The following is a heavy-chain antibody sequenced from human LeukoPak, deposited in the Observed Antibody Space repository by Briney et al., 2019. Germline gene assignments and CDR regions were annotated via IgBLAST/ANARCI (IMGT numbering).Heavy chain of an antibody. V-gene: IGHV3-9*01. CDR2: ISWNSGSI. Sequence: GGSLRLSCAASGFTFDDYAMHWVRQAPGKGLECVSGISWNSGSIGYADSVKARFTISRDNAKNSLYLQMNSLRAEDTALYYCAKDIRSSPEYFQHWGQGTLVTVSS. CDR1: GFTFDDYA. J-gene: IGHJ1*01. CDR3: AKDIRSSPEYFQH. D-gene: IGHD6-13*01.